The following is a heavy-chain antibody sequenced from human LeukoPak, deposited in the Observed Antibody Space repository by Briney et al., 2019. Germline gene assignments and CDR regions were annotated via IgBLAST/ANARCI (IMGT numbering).Heavy chain of an antibody. CDR2: INHSGTT. Sequence: PSETLSLTCAVYGGTSSGYYWNWIRQPPGEGLEWIGEINHSGTTNYNPSLKTRVTISVDTSKNQFSLKVGSVTAGDTAVYYCARSYDYVWGSYRYTPTFDYWGQGNLVTVSS. D-gene: IGHD3-16*02. CDR1: GGTSSGYY. CDR3: ARSYDYVWGSYRYTPTFDY. J-gene: IGHJ4*02. V-gene: IGHV4-34*01.